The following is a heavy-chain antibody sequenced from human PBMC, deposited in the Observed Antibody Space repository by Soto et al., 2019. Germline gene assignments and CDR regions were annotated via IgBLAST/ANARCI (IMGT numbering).Heavy chain of an antibody. V-gene: IGHV3-21*01. CDR1: GFTFSSYS. Sequence: GGSLRLSCAASGFTFSSYSMNWVRQAPGKGLEWVSSISSSSSYIYYADSMKGRFTISRDNAKNSLYLQMNSLRAEDTAVYYCASAYNWNDGDYWGQGTLVTVSS. CDR2: ISSSSSYI. CDR3: ASAYNWNDGDY. D-gene: IGHD1-1*01. J-gene: IGHJ4*02.